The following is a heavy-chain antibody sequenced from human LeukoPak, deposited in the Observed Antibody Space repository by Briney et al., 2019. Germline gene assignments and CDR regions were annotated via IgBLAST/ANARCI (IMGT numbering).Heavy chain of an antibody. CDR1: GFTFRSYG. Sequence: PGGSLRLSCAASGFTFRSYGIHWVRQAPGKGLEWVAVISYDGSHKYYADSVKGRFTISRDNSKNTLYLQMNSLRAEDTAVYHCAKGKFYYGSGPTLYYYYYYYMDVWGKGTTVTVSS. J-gene: IGHJ6*03. CDR3: AKGKFYYGSGPTLYYYYYYYMDV. CDR2: ISYDGSHK. D-gene: IGHD3-10*01. V-gene: IGHV3-30*18.